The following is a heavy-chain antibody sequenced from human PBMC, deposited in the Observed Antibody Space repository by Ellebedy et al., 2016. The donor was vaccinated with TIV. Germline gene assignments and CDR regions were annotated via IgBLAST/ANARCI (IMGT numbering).Heavy chain of an antibody. CDR1: GFTFSSYD. CDR3: ARFGEPWGMDV. D-gene: IGHD3-10*01. J-gene: IGHJ6*02. V-gene: IGHV3-13*01. Sequence: GESLKISCAASGFTFSSYDMHWVRQATGKGLEWVSAITTAGDSFYSGSVKGRFIISRENAKNSLYLQMNSLRAEDTAVYYCARFGEPWGMDVWGQGTTVTVSS. CDR2: ITTAGDS.